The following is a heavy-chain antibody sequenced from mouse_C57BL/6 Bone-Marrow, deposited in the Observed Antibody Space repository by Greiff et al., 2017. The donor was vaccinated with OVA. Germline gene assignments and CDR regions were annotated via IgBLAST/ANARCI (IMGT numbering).Heavy chain of an antibody. CDR1: GYTFTSYW. CDR3: AREGDDGYYFWYFDV. D-gene: IGHD2-3*01. V-gene: IGHV1-55*01. Sequence: VQLQQPGAELVKPGASVKMSCKASGYTFTSYWITWVKQRPGQGLEWIGDIYPGSGSTNYNEKFKSKATLTVDTSSSTAYMQLSSRTSEDSAVYYGAREGDDGYYFWYFDVWGTGTTVTVSS. CDR2: IYPGSGST. J-gene: IGHJ1*03.